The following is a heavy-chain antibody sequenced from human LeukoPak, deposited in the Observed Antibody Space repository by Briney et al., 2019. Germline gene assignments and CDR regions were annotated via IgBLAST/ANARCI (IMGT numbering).Heavy chain of an antibody. Sequence: PGGSLRLSCAASGFNFRSSWMTWVRRAPGKGLEWVTNINQEETGRYYVDSVKGRFTSSRDNAKNSLYLQMNSLKTEDTAIYYCVRVSYAVADSDYWGRGALVTVSS. CDR2: INQEETGR. V-gene: IGHV3-7*01. J-gene: IGHJ4*02. D-gene: IGHD6-19*01. CDR1: GFNFRSSW. CDR3: VRVSYAVADSDY.